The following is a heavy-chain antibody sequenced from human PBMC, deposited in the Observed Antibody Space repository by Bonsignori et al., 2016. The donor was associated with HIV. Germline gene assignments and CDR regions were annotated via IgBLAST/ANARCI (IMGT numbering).Heavy chain of an antibody. Sequence: WIRQPPGKGLEWIGYIYYSGSTNYNPSLKSRVTISVDTSKNQFSLKLSSVTAADTAVYYCARNSGSYYHLYWYFDLWGRGTLVTVSS. D-gene: IGHD1-26*01. CDR3: ARNSGSYYHLYWYFDL. J-gene: IGHJ2*01. V-gene: IGHV4-59*01. CDR2: IYYSGST.